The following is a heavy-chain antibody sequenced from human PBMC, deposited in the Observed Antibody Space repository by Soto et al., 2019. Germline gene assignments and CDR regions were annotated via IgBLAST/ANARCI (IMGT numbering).Heavy chain of an antibody. CDR2: IYYSGST. D-gene: IGHD5-12*01. J-gene: IGHJ3*02. CDR1: GGSISSGGYY. Sequence: QVQLQESGPGLVKPSQTLSLTCTVSGGSISSGGYYWSWIRQHPGKGLAWIGYIYYSGSTYYNPALQSRVTISVDPSKNPFSLKRSSVTAADTAVYYCARGSVEMAKINAFDIWGQGTMVTVSS. CDR3: ARGSVEMAKINAFDI. V-gene: IGHV4-31*03.